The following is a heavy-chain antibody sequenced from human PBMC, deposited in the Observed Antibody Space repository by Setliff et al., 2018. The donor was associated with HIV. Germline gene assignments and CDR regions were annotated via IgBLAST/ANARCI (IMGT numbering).Heavy chain of an antibody. Sequence: PSETLSLTCTVSGGSISSGGYYWSWIRQPPGKGLEWIGEINHSGKTNYNRSLKSRVTISLDTSKNQFSLRLTSVTAADTAVYYCAREGGTGRSSWYGAYWYDPWGQGTLVTVSS. J-gene: IGHJ5*02. CDR2: INHSGKT. V-gene: IGHV4-39*07. CDR3: AREGGTGRSSWYGAYWYDP. CDR1: GGSISSGGYY. D-gene: IGHD6-13*01.